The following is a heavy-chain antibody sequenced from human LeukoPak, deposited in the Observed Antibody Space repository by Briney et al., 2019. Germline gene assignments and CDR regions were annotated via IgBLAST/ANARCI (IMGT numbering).Heavy chain of an antibody. CDR3: ARDFLTAAAGYNWFDP. D-gene: IGHD6-13*01. CDR1: GGSISSSSYY. J-gene: IGHJ5*02. CDR2: IYYSGST. Sequence: PSETLSLTCTVSGGSISSSSYYWGWIRQPPGKGLEWIGSIYYSGSTYYNPSLKSRVTISVDTSKNQFSLKLSSVTAADTAVYYCARDFLTAAAGYNWFDPWGQGTLVTVSS. V-gene: IGHV4-39*07.